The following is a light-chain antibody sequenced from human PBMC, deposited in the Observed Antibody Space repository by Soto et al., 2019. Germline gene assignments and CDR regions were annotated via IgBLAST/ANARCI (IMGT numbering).Light chain of an antibody. CDR2: EVS. CDR1: SSDVGGYKY. CDR3: NSYTSSSTWV. Sequence: QSALTQPASVSGSPGQSITISCTGTSSDVGGYKYVSWYQQHPGKAPKLMIYEVSKRPSGVSNRFSGSKSGNTASLTISGLQAEDEADYYCNSYTSSSTWVFGGGTKLTVL. J-gene: IGLJ3*02. V-gene: IGLV2-14*01.